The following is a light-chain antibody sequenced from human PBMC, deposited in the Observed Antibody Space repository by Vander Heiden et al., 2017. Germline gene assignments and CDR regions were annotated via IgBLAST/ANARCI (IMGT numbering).Light chain of an antibody. V-gene: IGLV3-10*01. CDR1: ALPTKY. CDR2: EDN. Sequence: SSDLTQPPSVSVSLGQPARITCSGDALPTKYAYWNQQKSGQAPVVVIYEDNKRPSGIPERFSGSSSGTMATLTISGAQVEDEADYYCYSTDSSGKRGVFGGGTKLTVL. CDR3: YSTDSSGKRGV. J-gene: IGLJ2*01.